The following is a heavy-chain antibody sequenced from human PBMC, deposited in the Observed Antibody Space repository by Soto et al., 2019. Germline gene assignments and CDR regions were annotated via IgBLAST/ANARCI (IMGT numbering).Heavy chain of an antibody. Sequence: PGESLKISSKASGFSFTTYYIAWVRQMPGKGLEWMGIIYPGDSHTRYNPSFQGQVTISAGKSISTAYLQWSGLKTSDTAMYYCARRGYGSGHYYTGMDVWGQGTKVTVSS. J-gene: IGHJ6*02. CDR2: IYPGDSHT. V-gene: IGHV5-51*01. D-gene: IGHD3-10*01. CDR3: ARRGYGSGHYYTGMDV. CDR1: GFSFTTYY.